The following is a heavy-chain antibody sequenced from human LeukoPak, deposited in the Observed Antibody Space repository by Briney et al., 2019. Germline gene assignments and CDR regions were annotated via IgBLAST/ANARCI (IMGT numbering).Heavy chain of an antibody. CDR3: ARAYCGGDCYTWWFDP. CDR2: ISAYNGNT. J-gene: IGHJ5*02. V-gene: IGHV1-18*01. Sequence: ASVTVSCTASGYTFTTYDISWMRQAPGQGLEWMGWISAYNGNTNYAQKLQGRVTMTTDTSTSTAYMELRSLRSDDTAVYYCARAYCGGDCYTWWFDPWGQGTLVTVSS. CDR1: GYTFTTYD. D-gene: IGHD2-21*02.